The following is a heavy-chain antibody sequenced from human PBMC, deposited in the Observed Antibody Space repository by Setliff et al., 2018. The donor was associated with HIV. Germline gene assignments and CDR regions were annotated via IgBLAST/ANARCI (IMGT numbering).Heavy chain of an antibody. J-gene: IGHJ4*02. D-gene: IGHD7-27*01. V-gene: IGHV4-34*01. CDR3: ARQVGNKVLFDS. CDR2: INHSGST. Sequence: PSETLSLTCAVYGGPFSGYYWSWIRQSPGKGLDWIGEINHSGSTNYSPSLKSRVTISVDTSKNQFSLKLSSVTAADTAVYYCARQVGNKVLFDSWGQGTLVTVSS. CDR1: GGPFSGYY.